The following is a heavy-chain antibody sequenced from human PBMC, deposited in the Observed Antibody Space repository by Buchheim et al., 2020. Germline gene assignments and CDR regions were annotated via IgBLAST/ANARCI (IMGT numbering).Heavy chain of an antibody. J-gene: IGHJ4*02. CDR2: ISGGSSFI. CDR3: ANTYGATI. CDR1: GFTFINYN. V-gene: IGHV3-21*06. Sequence: EVQLVESGGGEVKPGGSLRLSCAASGFTFINYNMNWVRQAPGKGLEWVASISGGSSFIYYADSVRGRFTISRDDAQDSLYFQMDSLRVEDTAVYYCANTYGATIWGQGTL. D-gene: IGHD4-17*01.